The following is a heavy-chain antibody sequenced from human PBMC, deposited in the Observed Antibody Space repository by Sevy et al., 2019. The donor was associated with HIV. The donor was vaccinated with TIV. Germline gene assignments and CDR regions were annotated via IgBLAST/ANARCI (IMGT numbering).Heavy chain of an antibody. Sequence: GGSLRLSCAASGFTFSNYAMSWVRQAPGKGLEWVSPTSRSGASIHYADSVKGRFTISRDNSKNTLYLQMNSLRAEETAVYYCAKVDVVVPVADYGLDVWGQGTTVTVSS. CDR3: AKVDVVVPVADYGLDV. V-gene: IGHV3-23*01. J-gene: IGHJ6*02. D-gene: IGHD2-2*01. CDR2: TSRSGASI. CDR1: GFTFSNYA.